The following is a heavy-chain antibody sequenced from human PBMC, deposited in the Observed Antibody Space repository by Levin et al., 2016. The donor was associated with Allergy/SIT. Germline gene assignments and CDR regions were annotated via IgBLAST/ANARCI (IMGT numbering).Heavy chain of an antibody. J-gene: IGHJ5*02. D-gene: IGHD3-16*01. V-gene: IGHV5-51*01. CDR3: ARQHNYDYAFDP. CDR2: IYPADSDT. Sequence: VRQMPGKGLEWMGIIYPADSDTRYSPSFQGQVTISADKSISTAYLHWSSLKASDTAIYYCARQHNYDYAFDPWGQGTLVTVSS.